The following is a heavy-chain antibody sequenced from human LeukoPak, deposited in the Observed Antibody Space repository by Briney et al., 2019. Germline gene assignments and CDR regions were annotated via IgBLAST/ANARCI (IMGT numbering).Heavy chain of an antibody. V-gene: IGHV3-73*01. D-gene: IGHD1-26*01. CDR3: TSVVGATFDY. J-gene: IGHJ4*02. Sequence: GGSLRLSCAASGFTFSASTMHWVRQASGKGLEWVGRIRSKANNYATAYAASVQGRFTISRDDSKNTAYLQMNSLKTEDTALYYCTSVVGATFDYWGQETLVTVSS. CDR1: GFTFSAST. CDR2: IRSKANNYAT.